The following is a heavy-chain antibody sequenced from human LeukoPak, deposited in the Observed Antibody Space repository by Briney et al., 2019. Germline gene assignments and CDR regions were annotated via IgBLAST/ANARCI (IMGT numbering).Heavy chain of an antibody. J-gene: IGHJ4*02. CDR2: IKSKTDGGTT. V-gene: IGHV3-15*01. Sequence: WIRQPPGKGLEWVARIKSKTDGGTTDYAASVKDRFTISRDDSKNTLYLQMNSLKTEDTAVYYCSTRSATGCWGQGTLVTVSS. D-gene: IGHD6-25*01. CDR3: STRSATGC.